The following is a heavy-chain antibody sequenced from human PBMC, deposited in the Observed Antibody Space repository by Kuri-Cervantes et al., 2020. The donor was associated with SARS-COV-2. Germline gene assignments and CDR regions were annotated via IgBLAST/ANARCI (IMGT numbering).Heavy chain of an antibody. Sequence: SQTLSLTCAVSGDSMTYDYWSWIRQPPGKGLEWIGEINHSGSTNYNPSLKSRVTISVDTSKNQFSLKLSSVTAADTAVYYCARGAVVRGPKYYFDYWGQGTLVTVSS. CDR3: ARGAVVRGPKYYFDY. J-gene: IGHJ4*02. CDR2: INHSGST. D-gene: IGHD3-10*01. V-gene: IGHV4-34*01. CDR1: GDSMTYDY.